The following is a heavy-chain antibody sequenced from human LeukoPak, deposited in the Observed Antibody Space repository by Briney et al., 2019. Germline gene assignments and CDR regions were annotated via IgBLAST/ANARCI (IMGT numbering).Heavy chain of an antibody. V-gene: IGHV1-8*01. Sequence: ASVKVSCKASGYTFTSYDINWVRQATVQGLEWMGWMNPNSGNTGYAQKFQGRVTMTRNTSISTAYMELSSLRSEDTAVYYCARGTYYYDSSGFTYYFDCWGQGTLVTVSS. D-gene: IGHD3-22*01. CDR1: GYTFTSYD. J-gene: IGHJ4*02. CDR3: ARGTYYYDSSGFTYYFDC. CDR2: MNPNSGNT.